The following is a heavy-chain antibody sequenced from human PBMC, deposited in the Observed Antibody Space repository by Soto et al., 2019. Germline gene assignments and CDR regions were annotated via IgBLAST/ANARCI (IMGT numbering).Heavy chain of an antibody. CDR3: YYYGSSGYGYNWFDP. CDR2: ISSSGGGT. CDR1: GFTFSIYA. Sequence: GGSLRLSCAASGFTFSIYAMSWVRQAPGKGLDWVSTISSSGGGTYYADSVKGRFTISRDNSKNTVYLQMNSLRDEDTALYYCYYYGSSGYGYNWFDPWGQGTLVTVSS. D-gene: IGHD3-22*01. V-gene: IGHV3-23*01. J-gene: IGHJ5*02.